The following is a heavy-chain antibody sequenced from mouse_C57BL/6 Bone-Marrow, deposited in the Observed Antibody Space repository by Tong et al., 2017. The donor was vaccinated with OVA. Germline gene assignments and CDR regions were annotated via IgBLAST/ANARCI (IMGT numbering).Heavy chain of an antibody. CDR2: INPYNGDT. CDR1: GYSFTGYF. CDR3: ASLSMMVTTAY. J-gene: IGHJ3*01. D-gene: IGHD2-3*01. Sequence: EVQLQESGPELVKPGASVKISCKASGYSFTGYFMNWVKQSHGKSLEWIGRINPYNGDTFYNQKFKGKATLTVDKSSSTAYMQLSSLTSEDSAVYYCASLSMMVTTAYWGQGTLVTVSA. V-gene: IGHV1-20*01.